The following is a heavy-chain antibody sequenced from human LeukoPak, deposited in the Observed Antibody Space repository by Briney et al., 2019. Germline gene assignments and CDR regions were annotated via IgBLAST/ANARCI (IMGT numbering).Heavy chain of an antibody. Sequence: ASVKVSCKASGYTFTGYYMHWVRQAPGQGLEWMGWINPNSGGTNYAQKFQGRVTMTRDTSISTAYMELSRLRSDDTAVYYCASDIAVAGTQSEYYYYYYGMDVWGQGTTVTVSS. J-gene: IGHJ6*02. CDR1: GYTFTGYY. D-gene: IGHD6-19*01. V-gene: IGHV1-2*02. CDR2: INPNSGGT. CDR3: ASDIAVAGTQSEYYYYYYGMDV.